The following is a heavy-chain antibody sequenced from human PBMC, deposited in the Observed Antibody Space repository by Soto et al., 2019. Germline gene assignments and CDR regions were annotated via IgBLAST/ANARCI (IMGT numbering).Heavy chain of an antibody. CDR2: ISSSSSYI. V-gene: IGHV3-21*01. J-gene: IGHJ6*02. CDR3: ARRGYYYGSGSHRAGYYYGMDV. Sequence: GGSLRLSCAASGFTFSSYSMNWVRQAPGKGLEWVSSISSSSSYIYYADSVKGRFTISRDNAENSLYLQMNSLRAEDTAVYYCARRGYYYGSGSHRAGYYYGMDVWGQGTTVTVSS. D-gene: IGHD3-10*01. CDR1: GFTFSSYS.